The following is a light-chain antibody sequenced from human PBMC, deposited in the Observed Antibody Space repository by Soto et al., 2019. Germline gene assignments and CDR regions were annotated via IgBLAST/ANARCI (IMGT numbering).Light chain of an antibody. Sequence: DIQMTQSPATLSASVGDRVTIGCRASQSISGWLAWYQQKLGKAPILLIYKASIFQRGVPSRFTDTGSSTEFTLTFRSLQPEDFTSYYCQQYETFPLTSGIGTQV. J-gene: IGKJ4*01. CDR3: QQYETFPLT. CDR2: KAS. V-gene: IGKV1-5*03. CDR1: QSISGW.